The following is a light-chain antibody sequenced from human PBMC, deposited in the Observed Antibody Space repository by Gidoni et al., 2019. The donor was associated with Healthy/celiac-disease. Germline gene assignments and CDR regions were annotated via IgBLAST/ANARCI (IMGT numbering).Light chain of an antibody. CDR2: SPS. V-gene: IGKV3-15*01. Sequence: EILMTPPPATLSVSLGERATLSCRDGQSVSSNLAWYQQKPGQAPRLHIYSPSTRATGIPARFSGSGSGTEFTLTISSLQSEEFAVYYCQQYNNWPLTFGGGTKVEIK. J-gene: IGKJ4*01. CDR1: QSVSSN. CDR3: QQYNNWPLT.